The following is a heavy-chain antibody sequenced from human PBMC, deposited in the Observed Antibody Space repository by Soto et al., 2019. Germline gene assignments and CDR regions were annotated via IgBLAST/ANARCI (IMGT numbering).Heavy chain of an antibody. CDR1: GGTFSSYA. V-gene: IGHV1-69*13. Sequence: GASVKVSCKASGGTFSSYAISWVRQAPGQGLEWMGGIIPIFGTANYAQKFQGRVTITADESTSTAYMELSSLRSEDTAVYYCARVSLEPYGEDWFDPWGQGTLVTVSS. CDR2: IIPIFGTA. J-gene: IGHJ5*02. D-gene: IGHD1-20*01. CDR3: ARVSLEPYGEDWFDP.